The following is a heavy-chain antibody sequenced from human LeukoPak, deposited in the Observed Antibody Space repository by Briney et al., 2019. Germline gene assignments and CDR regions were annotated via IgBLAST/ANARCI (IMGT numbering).Heavy chain of an antibody. CDR1: GYSFTSYW. J-gene: IGHJ4*02. CDR2: IDPSDSYT. V-gene: IGHV5-10-1*01. Sequence: GESLRISCKGSGYSFTSYWISWVRQMPGKGLEWMGRIDPSDSYTNYRPSFQGHVTISADKSISTAYLQWSSLKASDTAMYYCARLSSKQWLVHPVDYWGQGTLVTVSS. D-gene: IGHD6-19*01. CDR3: ARLSSKQWLVHPVDY.